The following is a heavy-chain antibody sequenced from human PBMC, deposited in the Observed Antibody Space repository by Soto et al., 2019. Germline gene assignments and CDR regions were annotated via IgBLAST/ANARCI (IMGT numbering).Heavy chain of an antibody. CDR1: GVTFSTYY. V-gene: IGHV4-59*01. Sequence: SGTLSLTCAASGVTFSTYYLHWVRQPPGKGLEWVAYISYSGTTNYSPSLKGRVTISLDNSKNKFSLQLNSVTAADTAVYYCSRNWFPLAGGYGFDVWGQGTMVTVSS. D-gene: IGHD3-10*01. J-gene: IGHJ6*02. CDR2: ISYSGTT. CDR3: SRNWFPLAGGYGFDV.